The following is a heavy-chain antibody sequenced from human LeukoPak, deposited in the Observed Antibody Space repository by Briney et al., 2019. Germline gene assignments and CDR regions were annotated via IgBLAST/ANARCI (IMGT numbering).Heavy chain of an antibody. CDR1: GGSISSYY. J-gene: IGHJ4*02. CDR3: ARRGSSHRSRNFDY. CDR2: IYYSGST. V-gene: IGHV4-39*01. Sequence: SETLSLTCTVSGGSISSYYWSWIRQPPGKGLEWIGSIYYSGSTYYNPSLKSRVTISVDTSKNQFSLKLSSVTAADTAVYYCARRGSSHRSRNFDYWGQGTLVTVSS. D-gene: IGHD6-13*01.